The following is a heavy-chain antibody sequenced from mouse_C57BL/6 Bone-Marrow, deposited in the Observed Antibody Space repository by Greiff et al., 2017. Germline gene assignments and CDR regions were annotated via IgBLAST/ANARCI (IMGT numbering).Heavy chain of an antibody. Sequence: EVKLLESVAELVRPGASVKLSCTASGFNIKNTYMHWVKQRPEQGLEWIGRIDPANGNTKYATKFQGKGPITADTSSNTAYLQLSSLTTEDTAIYYGARGRRTRYFEVWGTGTTVTVAS. CDR2: IDPANGNT. CDR1: GFNIKNTY. D-gene: IGHD2-12*01. J-gene: IGHJ1*03. V-gene: IGHV14-3*01. CDR3: ARGRRTRYFEV.